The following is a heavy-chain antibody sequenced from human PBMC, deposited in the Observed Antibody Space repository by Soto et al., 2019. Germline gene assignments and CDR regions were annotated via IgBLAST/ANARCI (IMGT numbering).Heavy chain of an antibody. CDR1: GGSISSYY. D-gene: IGHD6-19*01. J-gene: IGHJ6*03. CDR3: ARERAVAGASYYYYMDV. V-gene: IGHV4-59*01. CDR2: IYYSGST. Sequence: SETLSLTCTVSGGSISSYYWSWVRQPPGKGLEWIGYIYYSGSTNYNPSLKSRVTISVDTSKNQFSLKLSSVAAAATAEYYCARERAVAGASYYYYMDVWGEGTTVTVSS.